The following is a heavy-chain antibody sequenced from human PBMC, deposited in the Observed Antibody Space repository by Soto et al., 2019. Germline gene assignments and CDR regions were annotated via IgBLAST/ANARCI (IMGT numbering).Heavy chain of an antibody. J-gene: IGHJ4*02. D-gene: IGHD3-22*01. V-gene: IGHV3-23*01. CDR3: AKDEAFGYYDSSGLIDY. CDR2: ISGSGGST. Sequence: EVQLLESGGGLVQPGGSLRISCAASGFTFSSYAMSWVRQAPGKGLEWVSAISGSGGSTYYADSVKGRFTISRDNSKNALYLQMNSLRAEDTAVYYCAKDEAFGYYDSSGLIDYWGQGCLVTVSS. CDR1: GFTFSSYA.